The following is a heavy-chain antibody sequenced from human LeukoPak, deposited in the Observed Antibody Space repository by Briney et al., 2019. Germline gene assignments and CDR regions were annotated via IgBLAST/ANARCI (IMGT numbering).Heavy chain of an antibody. D-gene: IGHD6-19*01. CDR2: IYHSGST. Sequence: PGGSLRLSCAASGFTFSSYAMSWVRQPPGKGLEWIGEIYHSGSTNYNPSLKSRVTISVDKSKNQFSLKLSSVTAADTAVYYCARNGQNEYSSGWYGLDYWGQGTLVTVSS. V-gene: IGHV4-4*02. J-gene: IGHJ4*02. CDR3: ARNGQNEYSSGWYGLDY. CDR1: GFTFSSYAM.